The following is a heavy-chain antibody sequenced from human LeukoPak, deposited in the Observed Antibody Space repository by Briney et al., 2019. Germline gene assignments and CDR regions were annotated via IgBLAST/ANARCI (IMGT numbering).Heavy chain of an antibody. Sequence: PGGSLRLSCAASGFTFSSYGMHWVRQAPGKGLEGVAFIRYDGSNKYYADSVKGRFTISRDNAKNSLYLQMNSLTVEDTAVYYCARGGAARPDFWGQGTLVTVSS. CDR1: GFTFSSYG. CDR2: IRYDGSNK. V-gene: IGHV3-30*02. CDR3: ARGGAARPDF. D-gene: IGHD6-6*01. J-gene: IGHJ4*02.